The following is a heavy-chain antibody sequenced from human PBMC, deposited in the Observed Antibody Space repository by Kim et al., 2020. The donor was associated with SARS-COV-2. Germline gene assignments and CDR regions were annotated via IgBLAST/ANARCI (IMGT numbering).Heavy chain of an antibody. J-gene: IGHJ5*02. Sequence: GGSLRLSCVASGFTLTSYGMHWVRQAPGKGLVWVSRIKYDGSRTSYADSVKGRFTISRDIAKNTLYLQMNNLRVEDTAVYYCTKSDWFDPWGQGTLVTVS. CDR1: GFTLTSYG. CDR2: IKYDGSRT. CDR3: TKSDWFDP. V-gene: IGHV3-74*01.